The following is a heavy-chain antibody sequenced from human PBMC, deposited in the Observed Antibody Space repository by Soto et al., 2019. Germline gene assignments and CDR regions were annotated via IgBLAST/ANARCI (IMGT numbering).Heavy chain of an antibody. CDR1: GYTFSNSG. D-gene: IGHD3-3*01. CDR3: ARDPPYYDFRLVV. CDR2: INSDNGNT. Sequence: ASVKVSCKASGYTFSNSGISWVRQAPGQGLEWLGWINSDNGNTNYAQHLQGRVTLTTDTSTSTAYMDLRSLRSDDTAVYYCARDPPYYDFRLVVWGQGTTVTVSS. J-gene: IGHJ6*02. V-gene: IGHV1-18*01.